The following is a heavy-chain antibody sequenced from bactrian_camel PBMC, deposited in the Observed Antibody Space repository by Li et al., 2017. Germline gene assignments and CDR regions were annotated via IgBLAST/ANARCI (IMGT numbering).Heavy chain of an antibody. CDR1: GYRYRSNS. CDR2: IYTGDGKT. D-gene: IGHD2*01. V-gene: IGHV3S54*01. J-gene: IGHJ4*01. CDR3: AARKVARGSHFSLGRAPALRRDEYNF. Sequence: HVQLVESGGGAVEAGGSMRLSCVWSGYRYRSNSMGWFRQAPGLEREGIATIYTGDGKTYYADSVKGRFTISQDNSKNTLFLQMNVLRPEDTAMYYCAARKVARGSHFSLGRAPALRRDEYNFWGQGTQVTVS.